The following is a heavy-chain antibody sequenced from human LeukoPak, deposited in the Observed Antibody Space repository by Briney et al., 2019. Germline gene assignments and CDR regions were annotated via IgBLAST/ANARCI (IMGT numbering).Heavy chain of an antibody. CDR3: AREATSEPYQLWEAFDI. CDR1: GDSVSSNSAA. Sequence: SQTLSLTCAISGDSVSSNSAAWNWIRQSPSRGLEWLGRTYYRSKWYNDYAVSVKSRITINPGTSKNQFSLQLNSVTPEDTAVYYCAREATSEPYQLWEAFDIWGQGTMVTVSS. CDR2: TYYRSKWYN. J-gene: IGHJ3*02. V-gene: IGHV6-1*01. D-gene: IGHD2-2*01.